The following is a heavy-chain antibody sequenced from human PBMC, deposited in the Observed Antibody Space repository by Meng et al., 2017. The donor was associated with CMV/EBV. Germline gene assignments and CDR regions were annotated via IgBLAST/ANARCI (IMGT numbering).Heavy chain of an antibody. J-gene: IGHJ6*02. CDR3: ARDPHYDFWVEGSNGMDV. D-gene: IGHD3-3*01. Sequence: GESLKISCAASGFTVSSNYMSWVRQAPGKGLEWVSVIYSGGSTYYADSVKGRFTISRDNSKNTLYLQMNSLRTEDTALYYCARDPHYDFWVEGSNGMDVWGQGTTVTVSS. V-gene: IGHV3-53*05. CDR1: GFTVSSNY. CDR2: IYSGGST.